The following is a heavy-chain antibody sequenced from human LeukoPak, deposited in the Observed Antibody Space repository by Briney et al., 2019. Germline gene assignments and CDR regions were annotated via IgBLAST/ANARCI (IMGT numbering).Heavy chain of an antibody. CDR1: GYTFTGYY. V-gene: IGHV1-2*02. J-gene: IGHJ2*01. Sequence: ASVKVSCKASGYTFTGYYMHWVRQAPGQGLEWMGWINPNSGGTNYAQKFQGRVTMTRDTSISTAYMELSRLRSDDTAVYYCARLVVVAATRRYWYFDLWGRGTLVTVSS. D-gene: IGHD2-15*01. CDR2: INPNSGGT. CDR3: ARLVVVAATRRYWYFDL.